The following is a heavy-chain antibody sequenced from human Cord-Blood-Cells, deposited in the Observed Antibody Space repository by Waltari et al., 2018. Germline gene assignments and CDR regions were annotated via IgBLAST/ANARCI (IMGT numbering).Heavy chain of an antibody. J-gene: IGHJ3*02. V-gene: IGHV1-69*09. CDR1: DRTISSFA. CDR3: APLGGGFLEWGHDAFDI. Sequence: QVQLVQSGPDTKQPRWSEMVSSKAHDRTISSFAIRWMRHAPGQGLEWMGRIIPILGIANYAQKFQGRVTITADKSTSTAYMELSSLRSEDTAVYYCAPLGGGFLEWGHDAFDIWGQGTMVTVSS. D-gene: IGHD3-3*01. CDR2: IIPILGIA.